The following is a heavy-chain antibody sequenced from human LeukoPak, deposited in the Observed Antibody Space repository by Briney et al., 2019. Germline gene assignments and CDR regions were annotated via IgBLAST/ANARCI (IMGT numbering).Heavy chain of an antibody. CDR2: INHSGST. D-gene: IGHD1-26*01. J-gene: IGHJ4*02. Sequence: SETLSLTCAVYGGSFSGYYWSWIRQPPGKGLEWIGEINHSGSTNYNPSLKSRVTISVDTSKNQFSLKLSSVTAADTAVYYCARWAVGATFDYWGQGTLVTVSS. V-gene: IGHV4-34*01. CDR3: ARWAVGATFDY. CDR1: GGSFSGYY.